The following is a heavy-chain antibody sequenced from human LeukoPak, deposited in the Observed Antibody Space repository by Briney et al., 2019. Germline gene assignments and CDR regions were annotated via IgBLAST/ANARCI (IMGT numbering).Heavy chain of an antibody. Sequence: GGSLRLSCVASGFTFSTAWMHWARQTPGKGLVWVSHIDGDGRRINYADDVKGRFTISRDNAKNTLYLQMNSLRVEDTAVYYCVRDLPRTSGPWGQGTLVTVSS. CDR1: GFTFSTAW. V-gene: IGHV3-74*01. CDR2: IDGDGRRI. CDR3: VRDLPRTSGP. J-gene: IGHJ5*02. D-gene: IGHD3-10*01.